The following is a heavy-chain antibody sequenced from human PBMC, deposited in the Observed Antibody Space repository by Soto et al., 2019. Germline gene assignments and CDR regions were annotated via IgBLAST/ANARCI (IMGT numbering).Heavy chain of an antibody. V-gene: IGHV3-33*01. Sequence: QVQLVESGGGVVQPGGSLRLSCAVSESIFRGYGMHWVRQAPGKGLEWVASIRFDGSNIHYADYVMGRFTISRDNSKNMLDLEMNNLRVEDTAVYYCASDGGGVTTYWWFLDYWGQVTLVA. CDR2: IRFDGSNI. CDR1: ESIFRGYG. CDR3: ASDGGGVTTYWWFLDY. D-gene: IGHD2-8*02. J-gene: IGHJ4*02.